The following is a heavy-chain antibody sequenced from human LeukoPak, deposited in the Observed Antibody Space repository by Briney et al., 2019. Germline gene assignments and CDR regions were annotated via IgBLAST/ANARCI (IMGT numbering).Heavy chain of an antibody. Sequence: ASVKVSCKASGYTFNSYYMHWVRQAPGQGLEWMGIINPSGGSTSYAQKFQGRVTMTRDTSTSTVYMELSSLRSEDTAVYYCARNDYGERRPLLTYQFDYWGQGTLVTVSS. CDR1: GYTFNSYY. CDR3: ARNDYGERRPLLTYQFDY. D-gene: IGHD4-17*01. CDR2: INPSGGST. V-gene: IGHV1-46*02. J-gene: IGHJ4*02.